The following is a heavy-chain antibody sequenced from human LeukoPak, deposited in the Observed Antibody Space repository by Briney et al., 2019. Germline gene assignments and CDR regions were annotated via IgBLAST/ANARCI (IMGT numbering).Heavy chain of an antibody. Sequence: PSQTLSLTCTASGGSISSGGYYWTWIRQHPGKGLEWTGYIYYSGSTYYSPSLKSRVTISVDTSKNQFSLKLSSVTAADTAVYYCARDDSSGYHFDYWGQGTLVTVSS. V-gene: IGHV4-31*03. J-gene: IGHJ4*02. CDR3: ARDDSSGYHFDY. CDR2: IYYSGST. D-gene: IGHD3-22*01. CDR1: GGSISSGGYY.